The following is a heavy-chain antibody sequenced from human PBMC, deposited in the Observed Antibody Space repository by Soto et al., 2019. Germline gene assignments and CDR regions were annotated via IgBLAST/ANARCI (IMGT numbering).Heavy chain of an antibody. CDR1: GFNFDDYS. J-gene: IGHJ4*02. Sequence: GGSLRLSCAASGFNFDDYSMHWVRQAPGKGLEWVSLINWDGSNTYYADSVKGRFTISRDNSRNSLYLEMNSLRTEDTALYLCAKVYTKHRSHDGLDSWGKGTLVTVSS. V-gene: IGHV3-43*01. D-gene: IGHD4-4*01. CDR2: INWDGSNT. CDR3: AKVYTKHRSHDGLDS.